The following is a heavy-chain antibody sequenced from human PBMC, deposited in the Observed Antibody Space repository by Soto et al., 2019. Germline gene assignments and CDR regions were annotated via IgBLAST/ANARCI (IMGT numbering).Heavy chain of an antibody. Sequence: PGESLKISCKGSGYSFTSYWISWVRQMPGKGLEWVGRIDPSDSYTNYSPSFQGHVTISADKSISTAYLQWSSLKASDTAMYYCARQDSGSGWSNWFDPWGQGTLVTVSS. V-gene: IGHV5-10-1*01. CDR3: ARQDSGSGWSNWFDP. D-gene: IGHD6-19*01. J-gene: IGHJ5*02. CDR2: IDPSDSYT. CDR1: GYSFTSYW.